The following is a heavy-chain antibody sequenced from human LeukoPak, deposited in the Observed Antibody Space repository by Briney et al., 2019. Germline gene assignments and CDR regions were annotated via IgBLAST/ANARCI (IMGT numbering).Heavy chain of an antibody. D-gene: IGHD2-2*01. Sequence: VASVKVSCKASGYTFTGYYMHWVRQAPGQGLEWMGWISAYNGNTNYAQKLQGRVTMTTDTSTSTAYMELRSLRSDDTAVYYCARSNRLQLLWGEFRWFDPWGQGTLVTVSS. CDR1: GYTFTGYY. V-gene: IGHV1-18*04. J-gene: IGHJ5*02. CDR3: ARSNRLQLLWGEFRWFDP. CDR2: ISAYNGNT.